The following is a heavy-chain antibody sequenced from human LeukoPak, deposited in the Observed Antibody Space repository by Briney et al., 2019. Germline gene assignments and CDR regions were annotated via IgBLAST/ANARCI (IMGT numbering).Heavy chain of an antibody. CDR3: ARDRYCSSTSCYAPEYFQH. CDR1: GYTFISYG. V-gene: IGHV1-18*04. J-gene: IGHJ1*01. D-gene: IGHD2-2*01. CDR2: INAYHGNT. Sequence: ASVKVSCKASGYTFISYGISWVRQAPGQGLEWMGWINAYHGNTNYAQKLQGRVTMTTDTSTSTAYMELRSLRSDDTAVYYCARDRYCSSTSCYAPEYFQHWGQRTLVTVSS.